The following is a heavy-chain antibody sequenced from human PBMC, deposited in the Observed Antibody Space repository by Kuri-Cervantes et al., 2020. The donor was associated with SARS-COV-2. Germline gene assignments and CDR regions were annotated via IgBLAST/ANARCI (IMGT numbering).Heavy chain of an antibody. CDR3: ARERRPDADGFDI. J-gene: IGHJ3*02. CDR2: LSFDGNND. CDR1: GFFFGAYS. V-gene: IGHV3-30-3*01. Sequence: GESLKISCAASGFFFGAYSMHWVRQAPGKGLEWVAGLSFDGNNDYYTQSVKGRFTISRDNSNNTLFLHMDSLRGDDTAVYYCARERRPDADGFDIWGQGTMVTVSS.